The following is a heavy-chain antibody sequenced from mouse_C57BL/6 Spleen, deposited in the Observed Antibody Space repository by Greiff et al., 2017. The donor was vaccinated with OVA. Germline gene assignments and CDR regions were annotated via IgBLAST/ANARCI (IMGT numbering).Heavy chain of an antibody. Sequence: EVQLVESGGGLVKPGGSLKLSCAASGFTFSDYGMHWVRQAPEKGLEWVAYISSGSSTIYYADTVKGRFTISRDNAKNTLFRQMTSLRSEDTAMYYCARSYYDYDGFAYWGQGTLVTVSA. J-gene: IGHJ3*01. CDR3: ARSYYDYDGFAY. CDR1: GFTFSDYG. D-gene: IGHD2-4*01. CDR2: ISSGSSTI. V-gene: IGHV5-17*01.